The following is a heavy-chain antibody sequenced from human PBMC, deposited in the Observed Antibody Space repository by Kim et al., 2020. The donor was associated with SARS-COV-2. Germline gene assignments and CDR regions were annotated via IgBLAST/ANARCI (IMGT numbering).Heavy chain of an antibody. CDR2: INSDGSST. J-gene: IGHJ5*02. D-gene: IGHD6-6*01. V-gene: IGHV3-74*01. CDR1: GFTFSSYW. Sequence: GGSLRLSCAASGFTFSSYWMHWVRQAPGKGLVWVSRINSDGSSTSYADSVKGRFTISRDNAKNTLYLQMNSLRAEDTAVYYCARTRYSSSSGRSWFDPGAREPWSPSPQ. CDR3: ARTRYSSSSGRSWFDP.